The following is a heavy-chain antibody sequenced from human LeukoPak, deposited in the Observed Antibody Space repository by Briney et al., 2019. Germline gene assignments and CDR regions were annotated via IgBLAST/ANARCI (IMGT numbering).Heavy chain of an antibody. V-gene: IGHV3-23*01. CDR3: AKRGVVIRVILVGFHKEAYYFNS. CDR2: ISDSGGRT. J-gene: IGHJ4*02. CDR1: GITLSNYG. D-gene: IGHD3-22*01. Sequence: GGSLRLSCAVSGITLSNYGMSWVRQAPGKGLEWVAGISDSGGRTKYADSVKGRFTISRDNSKNTLYLQMNSLRAEDTAVYFCAKRGVVIRVILVGFHKEAYYFNSWGQGALVTVSS.